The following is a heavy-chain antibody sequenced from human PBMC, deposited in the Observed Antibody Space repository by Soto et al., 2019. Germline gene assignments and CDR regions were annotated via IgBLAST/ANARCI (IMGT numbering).Heavy chain of an antibody. D-gene: IGHD1-26*01. V-gene: IGHV4-39*01. CDR1: GGSISSSSYY. CDR3: ARLRGGSYVQFDY. Sequence: QLQLQESGPGLVKPSETLSLTCTVSGGSISSSSYYWGWIRQPPGKGLEWIGSIYYSGSTYYNPSLKSRVTIPVDTSKNQSSLKLSSGTAADTAVYYCARLRGGSYVQFDYWGQGTLVTVSS. CDR2: IYYSGST. J-gene: IGHJ4*02.